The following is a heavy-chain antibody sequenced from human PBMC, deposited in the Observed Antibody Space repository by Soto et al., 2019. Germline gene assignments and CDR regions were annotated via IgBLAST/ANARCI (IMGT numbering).Heavy chain of an antibody. J-gene: IGHJ3*02. V-gene: IGHV4-59*01. CDR2: IYYSGST. Sequence: SETLCLTCTVSGGSISSYYGSWIRQPPGKGLEWIGYIYYSGSTNYNPSLKSRVTISVDTSKNQFSLKLSSVTAADTAVYYCASIAAAGPGAFDIWGQGTMVTVS. CDR1: GGSISSYY. D-gene: IGHD6-13*01. CDR3: ASIAAAGPGAFDI.